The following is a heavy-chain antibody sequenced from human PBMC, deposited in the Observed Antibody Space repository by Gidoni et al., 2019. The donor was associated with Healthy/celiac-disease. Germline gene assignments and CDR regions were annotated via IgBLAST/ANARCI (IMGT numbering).Heavy chain of an antibody. CDR2: IYYSGRT. Sequence: QLRLQESGPGLVKPSETRSPTCTVSGGSISSSSAYWGWSRQPPGKGLEWIGSIYYSGRTYYNPSLKSRVTISVDTSKNQFSLNLSSVTAADTAVYSCARHGIVGATHWFDPWGQGTLVTVSS. J-gene: IGHJ5*02. D-gene: IGHD1-26*01. CDR3: ARHGIVGATHWFDP. CDR1: GGSISSSSAY. V-gene: IGHV4-39*01.